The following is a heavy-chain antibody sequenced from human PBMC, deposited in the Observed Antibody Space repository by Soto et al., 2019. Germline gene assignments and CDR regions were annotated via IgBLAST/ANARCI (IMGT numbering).Heavy chain of an antibody. CDR2: IYWDDDK. CDR3: THGSGPAVMVDY. V-gene: IGHV2-5*02. Sequence: QITLKESGPTLVKPTQTLTLTCTFSGFSLSTTGVGVGWIRQPPGKAPEWLALIYWDDDKRYSPSLKSRLAITKDTSNNQVVLTMTSMGPVDTATYYCTHGSGPAVMVDYWGQGTLVTVSS. CDR1: GFSLSTTGVG. D-gene: IGHD2-2*01. J-gene: IGHJ4*02.